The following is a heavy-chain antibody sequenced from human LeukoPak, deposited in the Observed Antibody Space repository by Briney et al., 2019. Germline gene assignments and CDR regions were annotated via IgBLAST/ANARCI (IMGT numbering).Heavy chain of an antibody. J-gene: IGHJ4*02. V-gene: IGHV3-23*01. CDR2: ISGSGGST. CDR1: GFTFSSYV. Sequence: GGSLRLSCAASGFTFSSYVVNWVRQAPGKGLEWVSAISGSGGSTYYADSVKGRFTISRDNSKNTLYLQMHSLRAEDTALYYCAKAVESYYFDYWGQGTLVTVSS. CDR3: AKAVESYYFDY.